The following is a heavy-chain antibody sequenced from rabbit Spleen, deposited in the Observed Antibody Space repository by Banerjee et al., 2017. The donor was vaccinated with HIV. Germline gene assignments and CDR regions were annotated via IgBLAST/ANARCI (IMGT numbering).Heavy chain of an antibody. V-gene: IGHV1S45*01. CDR3: ARDSGSSFSSYGMDL. Sequence: QQLEESGGGMVKPGGTLTLTCQASGIDFSSYYYMCWVRQAQGKGLEWIACIDRGSSGFTYFASWAKGRFTISKTSSTTVTLQMTSLTAADTATYFCARDSGSSFSSYGMDLWGPGTLVTVS. CDR2: IDRGSSGFT. J-gene: IGHJ6*01. D-gene: IGHD8-1*01. CDR1: GIDFSSYYY.